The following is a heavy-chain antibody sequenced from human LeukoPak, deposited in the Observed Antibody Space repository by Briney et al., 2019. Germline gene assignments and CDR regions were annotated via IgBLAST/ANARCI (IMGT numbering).Heavy chain of an antibody. Sequence: ASVKDSCKASGYTFTGYYMHWVRQAPGQGLEWMGWINPNSGGTNYAQKFQGRVTMTRDTSISTAYMELSRLRSDDTAVYYCARRFDFWSGYLGVNWFDPWGQGTLVTVSS. J-gene: IGHJ5*02. CDR1: GYTFTGYY. CDR3: ARRFDFWSGYLGVNWFDP. CDR2: INPNSGGT. V-gene: IGHV1-2*02. D-gene: IGHD3-3*01.